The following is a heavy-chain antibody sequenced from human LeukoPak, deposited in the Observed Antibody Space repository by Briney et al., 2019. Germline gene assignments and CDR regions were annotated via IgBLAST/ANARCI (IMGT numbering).Heavy chain of an antibody. J-gene: IGHJ3*02. V-gene: IGHV5-51*01. D-gene: IGHD6-13*01. CDR2: IDSGDSDT. CDR1: GLVFTTDW. Sequence: GVCRQISCQASGLVFTTDWIGWVRSVPGKGLGWMGIIDSGDSDTRYSPSFQEPVTLSVDKSSSTAYLQWSSLKPSDTAMYYRATSSPEYSSTLEGPDVFDIWGQGTMVIVSS. CDR3: ATSSPEYSSTLEGPDVFDI.